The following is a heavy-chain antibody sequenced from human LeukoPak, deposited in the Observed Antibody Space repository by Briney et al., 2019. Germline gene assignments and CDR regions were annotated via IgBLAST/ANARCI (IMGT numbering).Heavy chain of an antibody. Sequence: SETLSLTCAVYGGSFSGYYWSWIRQPPGKGLEWIGEINHSGSTNYNPSLKSRVTISVDTSKNQFSLKLNSVTAADTAVYYWAGGGDSGGNYYPMFDYGAREPWSPSPQ. V-gene: IGHV4-34*01. J-gene: IGHJ4*02. CDR2: INHSGST. D-gene: IGHD3-22*01. CDR3: AGGGDSGGNYYPMFDY. CDR1: GGSFSGYY.